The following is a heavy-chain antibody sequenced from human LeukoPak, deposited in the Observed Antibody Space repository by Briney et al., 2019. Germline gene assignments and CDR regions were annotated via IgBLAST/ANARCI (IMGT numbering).Heavy chain of an antibody. CDR2: IYYSGST. D-gene: IGHD3-16*01. J-gene: IGHJ5*02. Sequence: SETLSLTCTVSGGSISSYYWSWIRQPPGKGLEWIGYIYYSGSTNYNPSLKSRVTISVDTSKNQFSLKLSSVTAADTAVYYCARHVGGRPNMNWFDPWGRGTLVTVSS. CDR1: GGSISSYY. CDR3: ARHVGGRPNMNWFDP. V-gene: IGHV4-59*08.